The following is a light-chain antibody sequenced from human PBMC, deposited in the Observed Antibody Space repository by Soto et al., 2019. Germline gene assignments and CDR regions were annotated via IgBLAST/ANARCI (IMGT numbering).Light chain of an antibody. CDR2: AAS. CDR1: QSITNY. CDR3: QQSHNMPFT. J-gene: IGKJ3*01. Sequence: DIQMTQSPSSLSASVGDRVTITCRASQSITNYLNWYQHKPGKAPKLLAYAASSLQSGIPSRFSGSGSGTDFTLTISSLQPEDFATYFCQQSHNMPFTFGPGTKVDI. V-gene: IGKV1-39*01.